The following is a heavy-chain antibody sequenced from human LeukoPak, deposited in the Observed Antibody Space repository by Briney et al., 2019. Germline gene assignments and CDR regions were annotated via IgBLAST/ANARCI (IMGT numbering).Heavy chain of an antibody. J-gene: IGHJ5*02. V-gene: IGHV3-48*01. CDR3: ARADIVVVPARENWFDP. CDR1: GFTFSSYS. CDR2: VSSSSSTI. D-gene: IGHD2-2*01. Sequence: GGSLRLSCAASGFTFSSYSMNWVRQAPGKGLEWVSYVSSSSSTIYYADSVKGRFTISRDNAKNSLYLQMNSLRAEDTAVYYCARADIVVVPARENWFDPWGQGTLVTVSS.